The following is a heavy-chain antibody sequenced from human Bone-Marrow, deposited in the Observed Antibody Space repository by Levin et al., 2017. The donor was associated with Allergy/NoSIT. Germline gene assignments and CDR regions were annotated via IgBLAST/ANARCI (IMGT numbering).Heavy chain of an antibody. Sequence: GGSLRLSCTGSGFIVTRNYMTWVRQAPGKGLEWVAVIYGADNTHYVESVKGRFSISRDTSNNTLYLQMNSLKAEDTAIYYGARGGGNDFWSGYYVYFDDWGQGTLVTVSS. CDR3: ARGGGNDFWSGYYVYFDD. J-gene: IGHJ4*02. D-gene: IGHD3-3*01. CDR2: IYGADNT. V-gene: IGHV3-53*01. CDR1: GFIVTRNY.